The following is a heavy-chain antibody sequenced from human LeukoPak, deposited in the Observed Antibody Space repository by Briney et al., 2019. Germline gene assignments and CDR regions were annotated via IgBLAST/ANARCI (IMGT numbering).Heavy chain of an antibody. CDR1: GGSISSYY. J-gene: IGHJ5*02. V-gene: IGHV4-59*08. CDR2: IYYSGST. Sequence: SETLSLTCTVSGGSISSYYWSWIRQPPGKGLGWIGYIYYSGSTNYNPSLKSRVTISVDTSKNQFSLKVTSVTAADTAVYYCARSDFSMYTWFDPWGQGTQATVSS. D-gene: IGHD3-3*01. CDR3: ARSDFSMYTWFDP.